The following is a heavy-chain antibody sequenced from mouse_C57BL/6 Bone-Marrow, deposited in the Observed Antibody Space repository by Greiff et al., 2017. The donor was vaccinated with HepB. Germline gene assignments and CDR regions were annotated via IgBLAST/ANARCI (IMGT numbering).Heavy chain of an antibody. D-gene: IGHD2-4*01. Sequence: EVQLQQSGAELVRPGASVKLSCTASGFNIKDDYMHWVKQRPEQGLEWIGWIDPENGDTEYASKFQGKATITADTSSNTAYLQLSSLTSEDTAVYYCTTGVYYDYDVGAWFAYWGQGTLVTVSA. CDR1: GFNIKDDY. V-gene: IGHV14-4*01. CDR2: IDPENGDT. J-gene: IGHJ3*01. CDR3: TTGVYYDYDVGAWFAY.